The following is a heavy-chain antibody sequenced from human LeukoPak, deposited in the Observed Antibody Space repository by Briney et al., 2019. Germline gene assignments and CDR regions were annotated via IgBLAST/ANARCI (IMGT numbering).Heavy chain of an antibody. D-gene: IGHD6-13*01. Sequence: PGGSLRLSCAASGLIFSGSWMNWVRQAPGKGLEWVSTISGSGGSTYYADSVKGRFTIPRDNSKNTLYLQMNSLRAEDTAVYYCAKYGSSNPANYYYYGMDVWGQGTTVTASS. J-gene: IGHJ6*02. CDR1: GLIFSGSW. CDR3: AKYGSSNPANYYYYGMDV. CDR2: ISGSGGST. V-gene: IGHV3-23*01.